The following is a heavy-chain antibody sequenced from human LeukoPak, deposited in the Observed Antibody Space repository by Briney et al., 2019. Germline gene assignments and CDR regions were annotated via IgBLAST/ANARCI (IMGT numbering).Heavy chain of an antibody. V-gene: IGHV4-59*01. CDR3: ARDGDQYGGYFDY. CDR2: IFYSGST. CDR1: GGSISSYY. D-gene: IGHD4/OR15-4a*01. Sequence: SETLSLTCTVSGGSISSYYWSWIRQPPGKGLEWIGYIFYSGSTNYNPSLKSRVTISVDTSKNQFSLKLSSVTAADTAVYYCARDGDQYGGYFDYWGQGTLVTVSS. J-gene: IGHJ4*02.